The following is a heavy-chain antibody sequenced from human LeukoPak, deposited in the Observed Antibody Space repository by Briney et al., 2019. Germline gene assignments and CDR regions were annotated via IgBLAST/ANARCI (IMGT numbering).Heavy chain of an antibody. Sequence: VWALRLSFAGTLLTYSSYAIHWVGPPPCRGLAGVAVISYEGRNKHYADSVKGRFTISRDNSKNTLYLQMNSLRAEDTAVYYCAREIAVAGDIDYWGQGTLVTVSS. D-gene: IGHD6-19*01. CDR3: AREIAVAGDIDY. CDR1: LLTYSSYA. CDR2: ISYEGRNK. V-gene: IGHV3-30*04. J-gene: IGHJ4*02.